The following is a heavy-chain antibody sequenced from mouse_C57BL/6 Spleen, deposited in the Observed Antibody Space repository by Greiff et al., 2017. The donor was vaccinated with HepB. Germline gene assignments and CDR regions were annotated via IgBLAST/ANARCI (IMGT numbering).Heavy chain of an antibody. CDR3: ARYRISITTVVDY. D-gene: IGHD1-1*01. Sequence: QVQLQQPGAELVKPGASVKMSCKASGYTFTSYWITWVKQRPGQGLEWIGDIYPGSGSTNYNEKFKSKATLTVDTSSSTAYMQLSSLTSEDSAVYYCARYRISITTVVDYWGQGTTLTVSS. CDR1: GYTFTSYW. V-gene: IGHV1-55*01. J-gene: IGHJ2*01. CDR2: IYPGSGST.